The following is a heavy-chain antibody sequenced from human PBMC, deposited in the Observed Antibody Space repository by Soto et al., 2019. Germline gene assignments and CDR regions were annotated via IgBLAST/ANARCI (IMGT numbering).Heavy chain of an antibody. CDR3: ASDNPVWFGESHNWFDP. CDR1: GGSISSGDYY. D-gene: IGHD3-10*01. CDR2: IYYSGST. J-gene: IGHJ5*02. Sequence: SETLSLTCTVSGGSISSGDYYWSWIRQPPGKGPEWIGYIYYSGSTYYNPSLKSRVTISVDTSKNQFSLKLSSVTAADTAVYYCASDNPVWFGESHNWFDPWGQGTLVTVSS. V-gene: IGHV4-30-4*01.